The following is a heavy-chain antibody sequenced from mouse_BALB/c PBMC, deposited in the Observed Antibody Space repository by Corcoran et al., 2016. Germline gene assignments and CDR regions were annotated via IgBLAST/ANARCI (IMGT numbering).Heavy chain of an antibody. V-gene: IGHV1S136*01. D-gene: IGHD3-1*01. Sequence: EVQLQQSGPELVKPGASVKMSCTASEYTFTSYVMHWVKQKPGQGLEWIGYINPYNDGTKYNEKFKGKATLTSDKSSSTAYMELSSLTSEDSAVYYCARTHRSGYFDYWGQGTTLTVSS. CDR2: INPYNDGT. CDR3: ARTHRSGYFDY. CDR1: EYTFTSYV. J-gene: IGHJ2*01.